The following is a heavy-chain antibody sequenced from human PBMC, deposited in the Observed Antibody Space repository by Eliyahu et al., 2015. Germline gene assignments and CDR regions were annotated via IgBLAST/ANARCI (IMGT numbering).Heavy chain of an antibody. J-gene: IGHJ4*02. CDR2: IKEDGSDK. CDR3: ARVRGHCDGGSCFPRDY. D-gene: IGHD2-15*01. Sequence: EVQLVESGGGLVQPGGSLRLSCAASGFIFSDYSMSWVRQGPGKGLEWVANIKEDGSDKYYVDSVKGRFAISRDNAKNSLHLEMNSLRVEDTAVYYCARVRGHCDGGSCFPRDYWGQGTLVTVSS. CDR1: GFIFSDYS. V-gene: IGHV3-7*04.